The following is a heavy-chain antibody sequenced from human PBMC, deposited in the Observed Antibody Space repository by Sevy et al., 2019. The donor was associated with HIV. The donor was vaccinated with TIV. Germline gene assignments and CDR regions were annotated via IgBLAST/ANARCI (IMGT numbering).Heavy chain of an antibody. D-gene: IGHD3-22*01. CDR2: ISGFNGNT. CDR1: NYNFFAYG. Sequence: ASVKDSCKASNYNFFAYGFAWVRQAPGQGLEWMGWISGFNGNTNYAQKLRGRVTLTTDSSTSTAYMELRSLTSDDTAVYYCAREVVTPGPDYGMDVWGPGTTVTVSS. CDR3: AREVVTPGPDYGMDV. V-gene: IGHV1-18*01. J-gene: IGHJ6*02.